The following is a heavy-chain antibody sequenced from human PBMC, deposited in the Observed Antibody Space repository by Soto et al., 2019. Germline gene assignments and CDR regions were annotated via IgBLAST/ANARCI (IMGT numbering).Heavy chain of an antibody. CDR2: INSDGSST. V-gene: IGHV3-74*01. D-gene: IGHD1-26*01. Sequence: GGSLRLSCAASGFTFSSYWMHWVRQAPGKGLVWASRINSDGSSTSYADSVKGRFTISRDNAKNTLYLQMNSLRAEDTAVYYCARALLPRFDPWGQGTLVTVSS. CDR3: ARALLPRFDP. J-gene: IGHJ5*02. CDR1: GFTFSSYW.